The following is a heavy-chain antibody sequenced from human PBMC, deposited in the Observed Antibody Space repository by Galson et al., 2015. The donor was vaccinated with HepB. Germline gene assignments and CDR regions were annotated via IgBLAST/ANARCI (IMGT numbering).Heavy chain of an antibody. CDR2: IRSKAYGGTT. CDR3: TVFYYYDSSGYQFDY. V-gene: IGHV3-49*03. J-gene: IGHJ4*02. D-gene: IGHD3-22*01. CDR1: GFTFGDYA. Sequence: SLRLSCAASGFTFGDYAMSWFRQAPGKGLEWVGFIRSKAYGGTTEYAASVKGRFTISRDDSKSIAYLQMNSLKTEDTAVYYCTVFYYYDSSGYQFDYWGQGTLVTVSS.